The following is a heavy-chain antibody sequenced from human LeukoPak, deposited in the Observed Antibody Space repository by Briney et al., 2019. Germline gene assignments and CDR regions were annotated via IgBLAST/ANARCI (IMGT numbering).Heavy chain of an antibody. Sequence: PSETLSLTCTVSGGSISSYYWSWIRQPPGKGLEWIGYIYYSGSTNYNPFLKSRVTISVDTSKNQFSLKLSSVTAADTAVYYCASTYYGDYANWFDPWGQGTLVTVSS. V-gene: IGHV4-59*01. D-gene: IGHD4-17*01. CDR1: GGSISSYY. CDR2: IYYSGST. CDR3: ASTYYGDYANWFDP. J-gene: IGHJ5*02.